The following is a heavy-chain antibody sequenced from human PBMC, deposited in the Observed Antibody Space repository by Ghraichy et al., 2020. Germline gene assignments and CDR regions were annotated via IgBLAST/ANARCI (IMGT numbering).Heavy chain of an antibody. CDR3: ASYYETSGWGHRWGRWSGYFQH. CDR1: GDSVSSNSAA. CDR2: TYYRSKWYN. V-gene: IGHV6-1*01. D-gene: IGHD3-22*01. Sequence: LRLSCAISGDSVSSNSAAWNWIRQSPSRGLEWLGRTYYRSKWYNDYAVSVRGRITINPDTSKNQFSLQLNSVTPEDTAVYYCASYYETSGWGHRWGRWSGYFQHWGQGTLVTVSS. J-gene: IGHJ1*01.